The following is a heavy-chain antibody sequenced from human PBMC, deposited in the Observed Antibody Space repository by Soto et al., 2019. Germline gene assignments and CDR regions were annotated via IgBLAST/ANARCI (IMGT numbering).Heavy chain of an antibody. V-gene: IGHV1-18*01. D-gene: IGHD5-12*01. Sequence: QVRLVQSGAEVQKPGASVKVSCKTSGYTFNDFGITWVRQAPGLGLEWLGWFYSKAGTINFAPKFQGRVIMTTDTSTSTAYMELTSLTFDDSAVYFCARDIGFDIDYWGQGTLVTVS. CDR3: ARDIGFDIDY. J-gene: IGHJ4*02. CDR1: GYTFNDFG. CDR2: FYSKAGTI.